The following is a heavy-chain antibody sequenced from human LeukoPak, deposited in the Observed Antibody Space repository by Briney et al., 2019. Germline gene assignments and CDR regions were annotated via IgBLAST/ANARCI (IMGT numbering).Heavy chain of an antibody. CDR1: GFTFISYG. D-gene: IGHD3-10*01. Sequence: GGSLRLSCAASGFTFISYGMHWVRQAPGKGLEWVAFIRYDGSNKYHADSVKGRFTISRDNSKNTLYLQMNSLRAEDTAVYYCAKDPRYYGSGSFYYMDVWGKGTTVTISS. V-gene: IGHV3-30*02. CDR3: AKDPRYYGSGSFYYMDV. J-gene: IGHJ6*03. CDR2: IRYDGSNK.